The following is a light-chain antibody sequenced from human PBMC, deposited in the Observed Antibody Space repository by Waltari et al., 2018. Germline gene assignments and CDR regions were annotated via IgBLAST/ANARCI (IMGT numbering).Light chain of an antibody. CDR2: RNN. CDR1: SSSIGTNY. J-gene: IGLJ3*02. CDR3: AAWSGV. Sequence: QSVLTQPPSASGTPGQRVTISSSGSSSSIGTNYVDWHQQVPGTAPKLPIYRNNQRPSGVPDRFSGSQSGTSASLAISGLRSEDEADYYCAAWSGVFGRGTKLTV. V-gene: IGLV1-47*01.